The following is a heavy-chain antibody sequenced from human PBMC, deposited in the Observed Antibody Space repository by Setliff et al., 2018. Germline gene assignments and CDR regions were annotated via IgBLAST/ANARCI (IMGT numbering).Heavy chain of an antibody. CDR3: ARDLGYCSTTSCHGDWFDP. D-gene: IGHD2-2*01. Sequence: ASVKVSCKASGYSFSTYAMSWIRQAPGQGLEWMGWINTNTGNPSYAQGFTGRFVFSLDTSVSTAYLQISSLKAEDTAVYYCARDLGYCSTTSCHGDWFDPWGQGTLVTVSS. V-gene: IGHV7-4-1*02. CDR2: INTNTGNP. J-gene: IGHJ5*02. CDR1: GYSFSTYA.